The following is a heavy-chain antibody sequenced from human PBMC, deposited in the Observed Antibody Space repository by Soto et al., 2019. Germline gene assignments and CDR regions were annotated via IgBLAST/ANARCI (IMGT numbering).Heavy chain of an antibody. D-gene: IGHD6-19*01. Sequence: QVQLVQSGAEVKRPGSSVKVSCKASGGTFSSHGISWVRQAPGQGLEWMGGIVPIVATANYAQKFQGRVTINADRSTSTDYMELSSLRSEDTAVYYCARADKGTVTGLDYWGQGTLVTVSS. CDR3: ARADKGTVTGLDY. CDR2: IVPIVATA. J-gene: IGHJ4*02. CDR1: GGTFSSHG. V-gene: IGHV1-69*06.